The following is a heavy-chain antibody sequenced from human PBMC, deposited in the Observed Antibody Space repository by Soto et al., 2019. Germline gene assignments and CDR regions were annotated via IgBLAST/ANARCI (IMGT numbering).Heavy chain of an antibody. CDR1: GGSISSYY. D-gene: IGHD3-3*01. J-gene: IGHJ6*03. Sequence: QVQLQESGPGLVKPSETLSLTCTVSGGSISSYYWSWIRQPPGKGLEWFGYIYYSGSTNYNPSLKSRVTISVDTSKNQFSLKLSSVTAADTAVYYCARRVATIFGVVPYYYYYMDVWGKGTTVTVSS. V-gene: IGHV4-59*08. CDR3: ARRVATIFGVVPYYYYYMDV. CDR2: IYYSGST.